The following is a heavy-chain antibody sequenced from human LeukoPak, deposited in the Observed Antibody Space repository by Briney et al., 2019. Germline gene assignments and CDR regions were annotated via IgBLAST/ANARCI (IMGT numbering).Heavy chain of an antibody. CDR3: AKGGTIAVADIDF. Sequence: GRSLRLSCAASGFTFSSYAMNWVRQAPGKGLEWVSSISTSRSYIHYADSVKGRFTISRDNAKNSLYLQMNSLRAEDTAVYYCAKGGTIAVADIDFWGQGTVVTVSS. J-gene: IGHJ4*02. CDR1: GFTFSSYA. V-gene: IGHV3-21*01. CDR2: ISTSRSYI. D-gene: IGHD6-19*01.